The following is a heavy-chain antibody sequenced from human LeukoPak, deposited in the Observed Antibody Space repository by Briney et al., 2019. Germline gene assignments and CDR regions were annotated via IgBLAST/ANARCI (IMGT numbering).Heavy chain of an antibody. Sequence: ASVKVSCKASGYTFTSYYMHWVRQAPEQGLEWMGWISAYNGITNYAQKFQGRVTMTRDTSISTAYMEMSRLRSDDTAVYYCARGGSYLYRPSDYWGQGTLVTVSS. CDR3: ARGGSYLYRPSDY. CDR1: GYTFTSYY. CDR2: ISAYNGIT. D-gene: IGHD1-26*01. J-gene: IGHJ4*02. V-gene: IGHV1-2*02.